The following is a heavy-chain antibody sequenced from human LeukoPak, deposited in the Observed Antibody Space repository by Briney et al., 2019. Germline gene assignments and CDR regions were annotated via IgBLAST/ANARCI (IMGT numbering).Heavy chain of an antibody. V-gene: IGHV3-53*01. Sequence: GGSLRLSCAASGFTVSSNYMSWVRQAPGKGLEWVSVIYSGGSTYYADSVKGRFTISRDNSKNALYLQMNSLRAEDTAVYYCAGFTSSWPLDYWGQGTLVTVSS. CDR2: IYSGGST. CDR1: GFTVSSNY. CDR3: AGFTSSWPLDY. J-gene: IGHJ4*02. D-gene: IGHD6-13*01.